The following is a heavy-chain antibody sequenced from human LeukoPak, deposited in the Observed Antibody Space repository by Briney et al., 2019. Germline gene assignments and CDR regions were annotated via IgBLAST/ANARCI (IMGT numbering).Heavy chain of an antibody. J-gene: IGHJ4*02. Sequence: SETLSLTCAVYGGSFSGYYWSWIRQPPGKGLEWIGEINHSGSTNYNPSLKSRVTISVDTSKNQFSLKLSSVTAADTAVYYCASRTSRVTKDYWGQGTLVTVSS. D-gene: IGHD4-17*01. CDR1: GGSFSGYY. CDR2: INHSGST. V-gene: IGHV4-34*01. CDR3: ASRTSRVTKDY.